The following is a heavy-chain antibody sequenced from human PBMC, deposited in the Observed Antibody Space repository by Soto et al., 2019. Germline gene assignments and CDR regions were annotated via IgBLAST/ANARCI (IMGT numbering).Heavy chain of an antibody. CDR3: ARYGSGWYNDY. J-gene: IGHJ4*02. D-gene: IGHD6-19*01. Sequence: EVQLLESGGDLVQPGGSLRLSCVATGFTFSNYVMSWVRQAPGKGLEWVSGISGGGGSTYYADSVKCRFTISRDNSKNTVYRQINSLEADDSAIYYCARYGSGWYNDYWGQGTLVTVS. CDR2: ISGGGGST. CDR1: GFTFSNYV. V-gene: IGHV3-23*01.